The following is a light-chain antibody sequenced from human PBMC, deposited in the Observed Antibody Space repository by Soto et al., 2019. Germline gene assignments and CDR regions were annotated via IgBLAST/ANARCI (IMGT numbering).Light chain of an antibody. CDR2: AAS. V-gene: IGKV1-39*01. CDR1: QSISSY. J-gene: IGKJ1*01. Sequence: DVQMSKSPAALSASEGDRATITCRASQSISSYLNWYQQKPGKAPKLLIYAASSLQSGVPSRFSGSGSGTDFTLTISSLQPEDFATYYYQQSYSTQWTFGQVTKVDIK. CDR3: QQSYSTQWT.